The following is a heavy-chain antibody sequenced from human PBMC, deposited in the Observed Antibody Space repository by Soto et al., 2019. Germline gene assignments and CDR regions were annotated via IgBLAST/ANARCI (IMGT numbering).Heavy chain of an antibody. J-gene: IGHJ6*02. Sequence: GGSLRLSCAASGFTFSSYAMHWVRQAPGKGLEWVAVISYDGSNKYYADSVKGRFTISRDNSKNTLYLQMNSLRAEDTAVYYCARESRGGMDVWGQGTTVTVSS. V-gene: IGHV3-30-3*01. CDR1: GFTFSSYA. CDR2: ISYDGSNK. CDR3: ARESRGGMDV.